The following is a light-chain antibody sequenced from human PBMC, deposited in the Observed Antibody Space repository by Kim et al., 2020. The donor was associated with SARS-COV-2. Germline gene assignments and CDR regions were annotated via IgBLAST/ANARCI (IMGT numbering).Light chain of an antibody. V-gene: IGLV4-60*03. J-gene: IGLJ3*02. CDR3: ETWDKNTHWV. CDR2: VEVSGNY. Sequence: QPVLTQSSSASASLGSSVKFTCTLSSGHSNHIVAWHQQLPGKAPRYLMKVEVSGNYNKGSGVPDRFSGSSSGPDRYLTISNLQSEDEADYYCETWDKNTHWVFGGGTKVTVL. CDR1: SGHSNHI.